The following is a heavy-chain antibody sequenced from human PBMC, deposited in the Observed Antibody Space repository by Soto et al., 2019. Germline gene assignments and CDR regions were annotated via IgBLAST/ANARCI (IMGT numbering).Heavy chain of an antibody. CDR2: FYSGGST. Sequence: QLQLQESGPGLVKPSETLSLTCTVSGDSFSSAANSWGWIRQPPGRGLEWVGTFYSGGSTSYNASLGSRVNISVDRSSNQISLKLSSATATDTAVYYCARHVSFYYYMDVWGTGTTVTVSS. CDR1: GDSFSSAANS. J-gene: IGHJ6*03. CDR3: ARHVSFYYYMDV. V-gene: IGHV4-39*01.